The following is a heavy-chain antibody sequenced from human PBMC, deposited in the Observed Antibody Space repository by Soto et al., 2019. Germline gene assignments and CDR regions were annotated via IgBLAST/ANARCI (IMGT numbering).Heavy chain of an antibody. CDR2: VYYTGST. CDR1: GASIRSTDYY. Sequence: SETLSLTCTVSGASIRSTDYYWSWIRQAPGKGLEWIGYVYYTGSTYYNPSLMSRLTISVDTSKNQFSLKLTTVTAAETAVYYCVRTAREGAVAPHWFDRWGQGTQVTVSS. CDR3: VRTAREGAVAPHWFDR. V-gene: IGHV4-30-4*01. D-gene: IGHD2-21*02. J-gene: IGHJ5*02.